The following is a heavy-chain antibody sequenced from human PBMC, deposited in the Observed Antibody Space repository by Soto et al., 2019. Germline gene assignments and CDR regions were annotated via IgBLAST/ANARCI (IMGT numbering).Heavy chain of an antibody. CDR1: GGSISSGDYY. J-gene: IGHJ4*02. CDR2: IYYSGST. CDR3: VRASRFLHYFDY. V-gene: IGHV4-30-4*01. Sequence: PSETLSLTCTVSGGSISSGDYYWSWIRQPPGKGLEWIGYIYYSGSTYYNPSLKSRVTISVDTSKNQFSLKLSSVTAADTAVYYCVRASRFLHYFDYWGQGTLVTVSS.